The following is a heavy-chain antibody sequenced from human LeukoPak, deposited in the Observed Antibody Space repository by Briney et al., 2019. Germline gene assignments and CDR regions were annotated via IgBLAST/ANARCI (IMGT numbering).Heavy chain of an antibody. J-gene: IGHJ4*02. CDR3: AKDPFIAVAGTGTPGY. Sequence: PGGSLRLSCAASGFIFNSYAMSWVRQAPGKGLEWVSVISGSGGSTYYADSVKGRFTLSRDNSKNTLYLQMNSLRAEDTAVYYCAKDPFIAVAGTGTPGYWGQGTLVTVSS. D-gene: IGHD6-19*01. V-gene: IGHV3-23*01. CDR1: GFIFNSYA. CDR2: ISGSGGST.